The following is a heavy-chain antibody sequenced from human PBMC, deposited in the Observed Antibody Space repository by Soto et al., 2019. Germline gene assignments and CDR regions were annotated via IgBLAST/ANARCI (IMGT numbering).Heavy chain of an antibody. CDR3: AKDLGYCTNGVCYNYYGMDV. Sequence: EVQLVESGGGLVQPGGSLRLSCAASGFTFSSYWMSWVRQAPGKGLEWVANIKQDGSEKYYVDSVKGRFTISRDNAKNSLYLQMNSLRAEDTALYYCAKDLGYCTNGVCYNYYGMDVWGQGTTVTVSS. CDR1: GFTFSSYW. CDR2: IKQDGSEK. D-gene: IGHD2-8*01. V-gene: IGHV3-7*03. J-gene: IGHJ6*02.